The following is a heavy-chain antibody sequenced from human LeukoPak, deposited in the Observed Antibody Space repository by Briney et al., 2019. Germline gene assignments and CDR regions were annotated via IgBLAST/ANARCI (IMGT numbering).Heavy chain of an antibody. J-gene: IGHJ1*01. CDR1: GGTFSSYA. CDR3: ARGYCSSTSCYTTEYFQH. V-gene: IGHV1-69*05. Sequence: SVKVSCKASGGTFSSYAISWVRQAPGQGLEWMGRIIPIFGTANYAQKFQGRVTITTDESTSTAYMELSSLRSEDTAVYYCARGYCSSTSCYTTEYFQHWGQGTLVTVSS. CDR2: IIPIFGTA. D-gene: IGHD2-2*02.